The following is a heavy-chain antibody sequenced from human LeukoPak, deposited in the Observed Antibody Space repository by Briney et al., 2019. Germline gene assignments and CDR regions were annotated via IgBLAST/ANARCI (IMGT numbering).Heavy chain of an antibody. CDR2: INPNSGGT. CDR1: GYTFTDYY. V-gene: IGHV1-2*02. D-gene: IGHD3-22*01. Sequence: ASVTVSCKASGYTFTDYYMHWVRQAPGQGLEWMGWINPNSGGTNYAQKFQGRVTMTRDTSISTAYMELNRLRSDDTAVYYCARDGVGYYDSSGYYYFQHWGQGTRVPVFS. CDR3: ARDGVGYYDSSGYYYFQH. J-gene: IGHJ1*01.